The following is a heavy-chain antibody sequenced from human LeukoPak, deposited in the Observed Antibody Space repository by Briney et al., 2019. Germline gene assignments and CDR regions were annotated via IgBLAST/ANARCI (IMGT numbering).Heavy chain of an antibody. Sequence: SETLSLTCTVSGGSISRGGYYWSWIRQHPGKGLEWIGYIYYSGSTYYNPSLKSRVTISVDTSKNQFSLKLSSVTAADTAVYYCASQSGSYYSAFDIWGQGTMVTVSS. CDR3: ASQSGSYYSAFDI. J-gene: IGHJ3*02. V-gene: IGHV4-31*03. CDR1: GGSISRGGYY. D-gene: IGHD1-26*01. CDR2: IYYSGST.